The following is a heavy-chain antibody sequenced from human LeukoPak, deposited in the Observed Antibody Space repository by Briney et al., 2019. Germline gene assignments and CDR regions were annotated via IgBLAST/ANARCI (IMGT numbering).Heavy chain of an antibody. CDR3: AKDRVDGSGSQFDS. V-gene: IGHV3-23*01. Sequence: GGSLRLSCAASGFTFSTFAMIWVRQPPGKGLEWVSSIFPSGGEIHYADSVKGRFTISKDNAMDTLFLQMNSLRADDTAVYYCAKDRVDGSGSQFDSWGQGRLVTVSS. CDR1: GFTFSTFA. D-gene: IGHD3-10*01. CDR2: IFPSGGEI. J-gene: IGHJ4*02.